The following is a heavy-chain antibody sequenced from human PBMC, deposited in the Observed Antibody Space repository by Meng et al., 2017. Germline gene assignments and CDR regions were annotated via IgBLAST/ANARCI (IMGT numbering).Heavy chain of an antibody. Sequence: GESLKISCAASGFTFSSYWMHWVRQAPGKGLLWVSRINSDGSSTSYADSVKGRFTISRDNAKNTLYLQMNSLRAEDTAVYYCARRHYDFWSGYSSYYYYGMDVWGQGTTVTVSS. CDR2: INSDGSST. CDR1: GFTFSSYW. CDR3: ARRHYDFWSGYSSYYYYGMDV. V-gene: IGHV3-74*01. J-gene: IGHJ6*02. D-gene: IGHD3-3*01.